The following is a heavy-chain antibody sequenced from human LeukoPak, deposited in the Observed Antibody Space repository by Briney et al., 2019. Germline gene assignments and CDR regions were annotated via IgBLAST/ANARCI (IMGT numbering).Heavy chain of an antibody. D-gene: IGHD1-1*01. V-gene: IGHV1-46*01. J-gene: IGHJ4*02. CDR1: GYTFTSYY. CDR2: INPSGGST. CDR3: ARDGAYNWNDYYFDY. Sequence: ASVKVSCKASGYTFTSYYMHWVRQAPGQGLEWVGIINPSGGSTSYAQKFQGRVTMTRDMSTSTVYMELSSLRSEDTAVYYCARDGAYNWNDYYFDYWGQGTLVTVSS.